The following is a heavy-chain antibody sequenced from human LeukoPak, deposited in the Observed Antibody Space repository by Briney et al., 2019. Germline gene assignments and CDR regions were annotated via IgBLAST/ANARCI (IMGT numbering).Heavy chain of an antibody. CDR1: GVSISSGDYH. Sequence: ASETLSLTCTVSGVSISSGDYHWNWIRQPPGRGLEWIGYISYSGNTYYNPSLKSRLTISLDTSRSQISLRLSSVAAADTAVYYCAREKVPENNYYYGMDVWGQGTTVTVSS. D-gene: IGHD2-2*01. CDR3: AREKVPENNYYYGMDV. CDR2: ISYSGNT. V-gene: IGHV4-30-4*01. J-gene: IGHJ6*02.